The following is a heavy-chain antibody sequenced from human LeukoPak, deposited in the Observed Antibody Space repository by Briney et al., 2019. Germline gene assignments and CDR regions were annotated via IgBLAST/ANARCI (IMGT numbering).Heavy chain of an antibody. CDR1: RFSFTTYG. Sequence: PGGSLRLSCTASRFSFTTYGMHWVRQAPGKGLEWVALISYDGSNKYYADSVKGRFTISRDNSKNTLYLQMNYLRTEETAVYSCARDEGYSYGHPFDYWGQGTLVTVSS. J-gene: IGHJ4*02. CDR3: ARDEGYSYGHPFDY. CDR2: ISYDGSNK. D-gene: IGHD5-18*01. V-gene: IGHV3-30*03.